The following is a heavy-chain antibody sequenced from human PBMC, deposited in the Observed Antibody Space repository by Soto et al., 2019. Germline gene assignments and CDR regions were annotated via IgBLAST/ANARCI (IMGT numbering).Heavy chain of an antibody. J-gene: IGHJ4*02. CDR2: IYYSGST. D-gene: IGHD5-12*01. V-gene: IGHV4-59*01. CDR3: ARAYGGYADY. CDR1: GVSFSSYY. Sequence: PSETLSLTCTVSGVSFSSYYWSWIRQPPGKGLEWIGYIYYSGSTNYNPSLKSRVTISVDTSKNQFSLKLSSVTAADTAVYYCARAYGGYADYWGQGALVTVSS.